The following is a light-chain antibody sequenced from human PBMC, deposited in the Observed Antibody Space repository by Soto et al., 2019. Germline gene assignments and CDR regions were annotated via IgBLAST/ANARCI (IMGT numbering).Light chain of an antibody. CDR3: QQYSSSPYT. Sequence: EIVLTQSPGTLSLSPGERATLSCRASQSVSTNYLAWYQQKPGQSPRLLIYGATSRATGIPDRFSGSGSGTDFILTISRLEPEDFALYFCQQYSSSPYTFAQGTKLDIK. J-gene: IGKJ2*01. CDR1: QSVSTNY. CDR2: GAT. V-gene: IGKV3-20*01.